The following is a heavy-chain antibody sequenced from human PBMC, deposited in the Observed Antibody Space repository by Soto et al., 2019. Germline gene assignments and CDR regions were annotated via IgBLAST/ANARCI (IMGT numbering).Heavy chain of an antibody. D-gene: IGHD5-18*01. V-gene: IGHV4-59*11. CDR3: ARDTAMVTGYYYGMDV. CDR2: IYYSGST. J-gene: IGHJ6*02. Sequence: SETLSLTCTVSGGSISSHYWSWIRQPPGKGLGWIGYIYYSGSTYYNPSLKSRVTISVDTSKNQFSLKLSSVTAADTAVYYCARDTAMVTGYYYGMDVWGQGTTVTVSS. CDR1: GGSISSHY.